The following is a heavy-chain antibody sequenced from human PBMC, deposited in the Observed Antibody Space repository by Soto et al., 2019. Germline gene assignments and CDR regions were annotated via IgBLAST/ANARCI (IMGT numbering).Heavy chain of an antibody. CDR1: GYTFTNYY. CDR2: INPSSGAT. Sequence: ASVKVSCKGTGYTFTNYYMHWVRQAPGQGLEWMGTINPSSGATDYAQKFQGRVTMTRDTSTSTVYMELRSLRSDDTAVYYCARDFQMVRGVIVYWGQGTLVTVSS. CDR3: ARDFQMVRGVIVY. V-gene: IGHV1-46*01. J-gene: IGHJ4*02. D-gene: IGHD3-10*01.